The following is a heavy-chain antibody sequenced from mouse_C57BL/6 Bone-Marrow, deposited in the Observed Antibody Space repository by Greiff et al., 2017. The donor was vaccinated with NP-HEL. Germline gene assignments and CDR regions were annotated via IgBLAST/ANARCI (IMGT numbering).Heavy chain of an antibody. CDR2: SRNKANDDTT. J-gene: IGHJ1*03. CDR1: GFTFSDFY. Sequence: EVMLVESGGGLVQSGRSLRLSCATSGFTFSDFYMEWVRQAPGKGLEWIAASRNKANDDTTEYSATVKGRFIVSRDTSQSILYLQMNALRAEDTAIYYCARARPYWYFDVWGTGTTVTVSS. CDR3: ARARPYWYFDV. D-gene: IGHD3-1*01. V-gene: IGHV7-1*01.